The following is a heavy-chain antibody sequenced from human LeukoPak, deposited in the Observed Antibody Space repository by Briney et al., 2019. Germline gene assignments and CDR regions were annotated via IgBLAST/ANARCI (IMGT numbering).Heavy chain of an antibody. CDR2: ISSSSSYI. Sequence: GGSLRLSCAASGFTFSSYSMNWVRQAPGKGLEWVSSISSSSSYIYYADSVKGRFTISRDNAKNSLYLQMNSLRAEDTAVYYCARGRVAGSSWYANEDYWGQGTLVTVSS. CDR3: ARGRVAGSSWYANEDY. D-gene: IGHD6-13*01. CDR1: GFTFSSYS. J-gene: IGHJ4*02. V-gene: IGHV3-21*01.